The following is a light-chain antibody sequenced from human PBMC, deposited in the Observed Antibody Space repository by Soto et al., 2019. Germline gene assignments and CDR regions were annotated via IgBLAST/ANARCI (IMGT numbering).Light chain of an antibody. V-gene: IGKV1-9*01. Sequence: IQLTQSPSSLSSSVGDRVTITCRASQGISSYLAWYQQKPGKAPKLLIYAASTFQSGVPSRFRGSGSGTDVTLTITSLQPAAFATYYSQQYDILPSTFGQGTKLEIK. CDR3: QQYDILPST. CDR1: QGISSY. CDR2: AAS. J-gene: IGKJ2*01.